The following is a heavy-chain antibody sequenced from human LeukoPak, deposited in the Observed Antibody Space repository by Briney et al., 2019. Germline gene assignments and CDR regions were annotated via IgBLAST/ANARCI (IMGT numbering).Heavy chain of an antibody. Sequence: SVTVSCKASGGTFSSYAMSWVRQAPGQGLEWMGGIIPIFCIANYAQKLQRRLTMPTDTSTRTAYMELRSLRSDDTAVYYCAGYHCSSTSCYAGWFDPWGQGTLVTVSS. V-gene: IGHV1-69*10. J-gene: IGHJ5*02. CDR2: IIPIFCIA. CDR1: GGTFSSYA. CDR3: AGYHCSSTSCYAGWFDP. D-gene: IGHD2-2*01.